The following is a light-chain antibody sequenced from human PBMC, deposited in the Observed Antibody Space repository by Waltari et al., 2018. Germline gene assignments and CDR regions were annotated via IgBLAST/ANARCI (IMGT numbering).Light chain of an antibody. Sequence: DVVMTQAPVSLPVTLGQSASISCKSGQSLVHTDGNTYLSWCQQRPGQPPRRLIYKVSKRDSGVADTFTGSGAGTDFTLKISRVEAEDFGVYYCAQSTHWPPWTFGQGTKVDIK. CDR1: QSLVHTDGNTY. V-gene: IGKV2-30*02. CDR2: KVS. J-gene: IGKJ1*01. CDR3: AQSTHWPPWT.